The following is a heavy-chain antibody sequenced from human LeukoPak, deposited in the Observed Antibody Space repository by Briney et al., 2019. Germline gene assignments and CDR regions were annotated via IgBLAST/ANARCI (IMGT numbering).Heavy chain of an antibody. J-gene: IGHJ4*02. CDR3: ARHGTGTGYPLDY. D-gene: IGHD3/OR15-3a*01. CDR2: GHYSGTT. Sequence: PSETLSLTCTFSGVSINSHYWSWIRQSPGKGLEWIAYGHYSGTTNYNPSLKSRVTISVDTSKNQFSLKLTSVSAADTAMYYCARHGTGTGYPLDYWGLGTLVTVSS. V-gene: IGHV4-59*08. CDR1: GVSINSHY.